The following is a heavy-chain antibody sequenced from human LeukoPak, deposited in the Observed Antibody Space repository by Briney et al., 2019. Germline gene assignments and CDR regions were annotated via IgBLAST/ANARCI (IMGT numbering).Heavy chain of an antibody. D-gene: IGHD6-13*01. CDR1: GGSFSGYY. CDR3: ARWAYSSSWYGARYFDY. J-gene: IGHJ4*02. Sequence: PLETLSLTCAVYGGSFSGYYWSWIRQPPGKGLEWIGEINHSGSTNYNPSLKSRVTISVDTSKNQFSLKLSSVTAADTAVYYCARWAYSSSWYGARYFDYWGQGTLVTVSS. CDR2: INHSGST. V-gene: IGHV4-34*01.